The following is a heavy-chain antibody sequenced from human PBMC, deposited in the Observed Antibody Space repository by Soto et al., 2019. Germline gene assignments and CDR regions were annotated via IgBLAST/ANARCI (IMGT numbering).Heavy chain of an antibody. V-gene: IGHV4-34*01. J-gene: IGHJ4*02. CDR1: GGSFGGYY. D-gene: IGHD2-8*02. CDR3: ARDKITGLFDY. Sequence: PSEILSLTCTVYGGSFGGYYWTWIRQPPGTGLEWIGEINHSGSTNYNPSLKSRVTISVDTSKNQFSLKLTSVTAADTAVYYCARDKITGLFDYWGQGTLVTVSS. CDR2: INHSGST.